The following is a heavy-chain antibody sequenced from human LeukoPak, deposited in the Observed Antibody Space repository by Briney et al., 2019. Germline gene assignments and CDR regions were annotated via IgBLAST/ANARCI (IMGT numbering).Heavy chain of an antibody. Sequence: PSETLSLTCTVSGDSISSSTYYWGWIRQPPGKGLEWIGTVYYSGSTYYNPSLKSRVTISVDTSKNQFSLKLSSVTAADTAVYYCAKGGGRTTVTTPYYFDYWGQGTLDTVSS. CDR3: AKGGGRTTVTTPYYFDY. J-gene: IGHJ4*02. CDR1: GDSISSSTYY. CDR2: VYYSGST. V-gene: IGHV4-39*01. D-gene: IGHD4-17*01.